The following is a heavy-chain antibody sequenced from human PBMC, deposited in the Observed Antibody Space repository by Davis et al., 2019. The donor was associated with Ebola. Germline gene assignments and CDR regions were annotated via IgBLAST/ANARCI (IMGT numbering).Heavy chain of an antibody. D-gene: IGHD1-14*01. J-gene: IGHJ4*02. CDR1: GGSFSGYY. CDR2: INHSGST. CDR3: ARGVGMTRFDY. V-gene: IGHV4-34*01. Sequence: MPSETLSLTCAVYGGSFSGYYWSWIRQPPGKGLEWIGAINHSGSTNYNPSLKSRVTISVDTSKNQFSLKLSSVTAADTAVYYCARGVGMTRFDYWGQGTLVTVSS.